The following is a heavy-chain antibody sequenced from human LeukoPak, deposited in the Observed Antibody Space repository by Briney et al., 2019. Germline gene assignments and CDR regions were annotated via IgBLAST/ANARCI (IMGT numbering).Heavy chain of an antibody. V-gene: IGHV1-8*03. CDR3: ARGRVVSAAARAFDI. CDR1: GYTFTSYD. J-gene: IGHJ3*02. D-gene: IGHD5/OR15-5a*01. Sequence: WASVKVSCKASGYTFTSYDINWVRQATGQGLEWMGWMNPNSGNTGYAQKFQGRVTITRNTSISTAYMELSSLRSEDTAVYYCARGRVVSAAARAFDIWGQGTMVTVSS. CDR2: MNPNSGNT.